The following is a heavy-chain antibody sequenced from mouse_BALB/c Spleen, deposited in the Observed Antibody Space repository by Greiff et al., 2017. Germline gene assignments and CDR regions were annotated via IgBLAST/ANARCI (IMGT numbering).Heavy chain of an antibody. CDR1: GFTFSSYG. Sequence: DVMLVESGGDLVKPGGSLKLSCAASGFTFSSYGMSWVRQTPDKRLEWVATISSGGSYTYYPDSVKGRFTISRDNAKNTLYLQMSSLKSEDTAMYYCARRGTGTGFDVWGAGTTVTVSS. V-gene: IGHV5-6*02. D-gene: IGHD4-1*01. CDR3: ARRGTGTGFDV. CDR2: ISSGGSYT. J-gene: IGHJ1*01.